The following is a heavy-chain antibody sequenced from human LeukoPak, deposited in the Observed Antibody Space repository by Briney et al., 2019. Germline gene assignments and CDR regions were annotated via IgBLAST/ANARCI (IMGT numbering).Heavy chain of an antibody. D-gene: IGHD2-21*01. V-gene: IGHV3-21*04. CDR3: AKGDYYFDY. Sequence: ASLILCCASSGFTFSTYSMNCVCQAPGKGLEGVSFISSSSSYIYYADSLKGRFTISRDNAKNSLYLQMNSLRAEDTALYYCAKGDYYFDYWGQGTLVTVSS. CDR1: GFTFSTYS. CDR2: ISSSSSYI. J-gene: IGHJ4*02.